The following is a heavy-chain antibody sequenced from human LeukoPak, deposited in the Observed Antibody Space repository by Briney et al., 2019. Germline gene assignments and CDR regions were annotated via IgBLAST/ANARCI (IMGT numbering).Heavy chain of an antibody. CDR1: GGSISSSNW. CDR2: IYHSGST. CDR3: ARQEVWGVLLFYYGMDV. J-gene: IGHJ6*02. V-gene: IGHV4-4*02. D-gene: IGHD3-16*01. Sequence: SETPSLTCAVSGGSISSSNWWSWVRQPPGKGLEWIGEIYHSGSTNYNPSLKSRVTISVDKSKNQFSLKLSSVTAADTAVYYCARQEVWGVLLFYYGMDVWGQGTTVTVSS.